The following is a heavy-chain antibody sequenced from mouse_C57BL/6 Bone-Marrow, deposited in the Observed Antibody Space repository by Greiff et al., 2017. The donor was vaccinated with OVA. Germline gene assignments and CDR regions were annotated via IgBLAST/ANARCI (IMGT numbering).Heavy chain of an antibody. J-gene: IGHJ2*01. CDR3: ARSYGHFDY. CDR2: ISSGSSTI. Sequence: EVKLVESGGGLVKPGGSLKLSCAASGFTFSDYGMHWVRQAPEKGLEWVAYISSGSSTIYYADTVKGRFTISRDNAKNTLFLQMTSLRSEDTAMYYCARSYGHFDYWGQGTTLTVSS. D-gene: IGHD1-1*02. CDR1: GFTFSDYG. V-gene: IGHV5-17*01.